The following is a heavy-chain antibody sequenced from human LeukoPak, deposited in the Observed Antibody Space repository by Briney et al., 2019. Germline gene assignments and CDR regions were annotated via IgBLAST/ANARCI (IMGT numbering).Heavy chain of an antibody. CDR2: INAGNGNT. CDR3: ARGWSVEAMFGAFDI. V-gene: IGHV1-3*01. CDR1: GHTFTSYA. Sequence: GASVKVSCKASGHTFTSYAMHWVRQAPGQRLEWMGWINAGNGNTKYSQKFQGRVTITRDTSASTAYMELSSLRSEDTAVYYCARGWSVEAMFGAFDIWGQGTMVTVSS. J-gene: IGHJ3*02. D-gene: IGHD3-10*02.